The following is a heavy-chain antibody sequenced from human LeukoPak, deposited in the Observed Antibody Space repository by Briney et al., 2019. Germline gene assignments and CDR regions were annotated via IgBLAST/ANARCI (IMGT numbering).Heavy chain of an antibody. J-gene: IGHJ5*02. V-gene: IGHV4-34*01. CDR1: GGSFSGYY. D-gene: IGHD3-9*01. CDR3: ARGERLVLLKKVNWFDP. CDR2: INHSGST. Sequence: PSETLSLTCAVYGGSFSGYYWSWIRQPPGRGLEWIGEINHSGSTNYNPSLKSRVTISVDTSKNQFSLKLSSVTAADTAVYYCARGERLVLLKKVNWFDPWGQGTLVTVSS.